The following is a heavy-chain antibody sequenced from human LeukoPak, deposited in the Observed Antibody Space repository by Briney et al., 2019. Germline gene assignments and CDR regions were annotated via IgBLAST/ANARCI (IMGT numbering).Heavy chain of an antibody. Sequence: GESLKISCKGSGYSFTSYWICWVRQMPGRGLEWMGIIYPGDSDTRYSPSFQGQVTISADKSISTAYLQWSSLKASDTAMYYRARQRVGATEYYFDYWGQGTLVPVSS. CDR1: GYSFTSYW. J-gene: IGHJ4*02. V-gene: IGHV5-51*01. CDR2: IYPGDSDT. D-gene: IGHD1-26*01. CDR3: ARQRVGATEYYFDY.